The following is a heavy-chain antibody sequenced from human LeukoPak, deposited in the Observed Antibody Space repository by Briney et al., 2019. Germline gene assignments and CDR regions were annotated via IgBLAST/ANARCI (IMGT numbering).Heavy chain of an antibody. CDR2: INHSGST. D-gene: IGHD3-3*01. CDR3: AREGDFGVVIIGPFDY. CDR1: GGSFSGYY. Sequence: PSETLSLTCAVYGGSFSGYYWSWIRQPPGKGLEWIGEINHSGSTNYNPSLKSRVTISVDTSKNQFSLKLSSVTAADTAVYYCAREGDFGVVIIGPFDYWGQGTLVTVSS. J-gene: IGHJ4*02. V-gene: IGHV4-34*01.